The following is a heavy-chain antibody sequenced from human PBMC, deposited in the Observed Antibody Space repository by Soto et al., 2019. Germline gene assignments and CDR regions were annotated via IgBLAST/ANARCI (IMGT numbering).Heavy chain of an antibody. CDR2: IYSAGTT. D-gene: IGHD6-6*01. V-gene: IGHV4-61*08. Sequence: SGTLSLPCPWPGDSFISMDFNWTWLRQPPGNPREWIGYIYSAGTTNYRPSLKSLVDMAVDTSENQFSLKVRSVTAADAAVYFCAGVSKLVAPKDGKSAYFYAMDVWGPGTTVTVSS. CDR3: AGVSKLVAPKDGKSAYFYAMDV. CDR1: GDSFISMDFN. J-gene: IGHJ6*02.